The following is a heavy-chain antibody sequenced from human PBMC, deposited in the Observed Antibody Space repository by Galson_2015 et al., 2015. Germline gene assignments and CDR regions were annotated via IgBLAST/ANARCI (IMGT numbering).Heavy chain of an antibody. D-gene: IGHD2-21*01. V-gene: IGHV3-21*01. J-gene: IGHJ4*02. CDR2: ITSSSSYI. Sequence: SLRLSCAGSGFTFSSYSMNWVRQAPGKGLEWVSSITSSSSYISYADSVKGRFTISRDNAKNSLYLQLNSLRVDDTAVYYCARGAVVMDYWGPGTLVTVSS. CDR1: GFTFSSYS. CDR3: ARGAVVMDY.